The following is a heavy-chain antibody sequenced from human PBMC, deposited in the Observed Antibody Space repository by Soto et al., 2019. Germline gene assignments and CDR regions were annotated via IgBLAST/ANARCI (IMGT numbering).Heavy chain of an antibody. CDR1: GFTFSSYA. Sequence: PGGSLRLSCAASGFTFSSYAMSWVRQAPGKGLEWVSAISGSGGSTYYADSVKGRFTISRDNSKNTLYLQMNSLRAEDTAVYYCGKAWDGYYYGYYVMGVWGQGTTVTVSS. CDR3: GKAWDGYYYGYYVMGV. V-gene: IGHV3-23*01. J-gene: IGHJ6*02. CDR2: ISGSGGST. D-gene: IGHD3-10*01.